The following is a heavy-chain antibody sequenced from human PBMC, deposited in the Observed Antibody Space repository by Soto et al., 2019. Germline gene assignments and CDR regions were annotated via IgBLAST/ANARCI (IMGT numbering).Heavy chain of an antibody. J-gene: IGHJ4*02. D-gene: IGHD6-6*01. Sequence: SETLSLTCTVSGGSISSGGYYWSWIRQHPGKGLEWIGYIYYSGSTYYNPSLKSRVTISVDTSKNQFSLKLSSVTAADTAVYYCARWASIAARRAFDYWGQGTLVTVSS. CDR2: IYYSGST. V-gene: IGHV4-31*03. CDR1: GGSISSGGYY. CDR3: ARWASIAARRAFDY.